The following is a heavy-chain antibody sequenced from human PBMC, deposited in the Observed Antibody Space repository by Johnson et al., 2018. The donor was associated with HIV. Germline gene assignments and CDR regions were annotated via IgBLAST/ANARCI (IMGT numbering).Heavy chain of an antibody. CDR2: ISYDGSNK. Sequence: QVQLVESGGGVVQPGRSLRLSCAASGFTFSNYAMHWVRQAPGKGLEWVALISYDGSNKYHADSVKGRFTISRDNSKTTLYLQMNSLRAEDTAVYYCARDLRGAFDIWGQGTMVAVSS. CDR1: GFTFSNYA. J-gene: IGHJ3*02. CDR3: ARDLRGAFDI. V-gene: IGHV3-30-3*01.